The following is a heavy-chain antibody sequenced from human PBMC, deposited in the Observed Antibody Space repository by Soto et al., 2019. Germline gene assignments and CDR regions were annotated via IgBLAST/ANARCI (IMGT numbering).Heavy chain of an antibody. V-gene: IGHV3-30-3*01. D-gene: IGHD3-9*01. CDR2: ISYDGSNK. J-gene: IGHJ4*02. CDR3: ARAHKDYDILTGYSTHFDY. CDR1: GFTFSSYA. Sequence: GGSLRLSCAASGFTFSSYAMHWVRQAPGKGLEWVTVISYDGSNKYYADFVKGRFTISRDNSKKTLYLRMNSLRTEDTAVYYCARAHKDYDILTGYSTHFDYWGQGTLVTVSS.